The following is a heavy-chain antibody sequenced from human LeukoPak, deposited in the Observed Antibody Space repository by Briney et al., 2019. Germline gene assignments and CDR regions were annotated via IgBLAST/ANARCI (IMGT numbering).Heavy chain of an antibody. V-gene: IGHV3-23*01. CDR1: GFTFSNYD. CDR3: ARDRGSSGWYEFDY. CDR2: ISDSGGST. J-gene: IGHJ4*02. D-gene: IGHD6-19*01. Sequence: PGGSLRLSCAASGFTFSNYDMSWVRQAPGKGLEWVSSISDSGGSTYYADSVKGRFTISRDNSKNSLYLQMNSLRAEDTAVYYCARDRGSSGWYEFDYWGQGTLVTVSS.